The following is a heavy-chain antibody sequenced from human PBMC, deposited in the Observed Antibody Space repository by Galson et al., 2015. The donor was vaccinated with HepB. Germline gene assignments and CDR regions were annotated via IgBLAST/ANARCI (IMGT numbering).Heavy chain of an antibody. J-gene: IGHJ4*02. CDR2: ISAYNGNT. V-gene: IGHV1-18*01. CDR3: ARSICTRSCGSYYGAPDFDY. Sequence: SVKVSCKASGYTFTSYGISWVRQAPGQGLEWMGWISAYNGNTNYAQKLQGRVTMTTDTSTSTAYMELRSLRSDDTAVYYCARSICTRSCGSYYGAPDFDYWGQGTLVTVSS. CDR1: GYTFTSYG. D-gene: IGHD1-26*01.